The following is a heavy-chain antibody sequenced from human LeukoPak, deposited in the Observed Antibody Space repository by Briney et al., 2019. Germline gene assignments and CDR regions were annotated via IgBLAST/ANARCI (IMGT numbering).Heavy chain of an antibody. CDR3: AKELITMVRGVIPGDAFDI. J-gene: IGHJ3*02. CDR1: GFTFSSYA. V-gene: IGHV1-69*01. D-gene: IGHD3-10*01. Sequence: LSCAASGFTFSSYAISWVRQAPGQGLEWMGGIIPIFGTANYAQKFQGRVTITADESTSTAYMELSSLRSEDTAVYYCAKELITMVRGVIPGDAFDIWGQGTMVTVSS. CDR2: IIPIFGTA.